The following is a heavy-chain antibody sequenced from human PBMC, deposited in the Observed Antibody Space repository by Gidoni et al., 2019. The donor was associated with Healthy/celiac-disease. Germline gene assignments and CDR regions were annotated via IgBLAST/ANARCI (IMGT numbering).Heavy chain of an antibody. J-gene: IGHJ4*02. V-gene: IGHV4-39*01. D-gene: IGHD6-19*01. CDR3: AAFMYSSGWYTDY. CDR2: IYYSGST. Sequence: QLQLQESGPGLVKPSETLSLTCTVSGGSISSSSYYWGWIRQPPGKGLEWIGSIYYSGSTYYNPSLKRRVTISVDTSKNQFSLKLSSVTAADTAVYYCAAFMYSSGWYTDYWGQGTLVTVSS. CDR1: GGSISSSSYY.